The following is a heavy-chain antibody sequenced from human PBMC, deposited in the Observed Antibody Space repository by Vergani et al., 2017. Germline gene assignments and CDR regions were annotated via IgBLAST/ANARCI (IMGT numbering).Heavy chain of an antibody. J-gene: IGHJ4*02. CDR2: IGYDGRIK. CDR3: AKDGRENSDYGYFDY. D-gene: IGHD4-17*01. V-gene: IGHV3-30*18. Sequence: QVHLVESGGRVVQPGKSLRLSCAASEFSFSSYGMHWVRQAPGKGLEWVAFIGYDGRIKYNVDSVKGRFTISRDTSKKTLSLQMRSLRADDTAVYYCAKDGRENSDYGYFDYWGQGTLVTVSS. CDR1: EFSFSSYG.